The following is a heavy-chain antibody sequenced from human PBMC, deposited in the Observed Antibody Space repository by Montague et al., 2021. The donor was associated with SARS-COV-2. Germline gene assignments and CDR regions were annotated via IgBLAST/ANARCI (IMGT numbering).Heavy chain of an antibody. J-gene: IGHJ2*01. CDR2: IYYSGST. V-gene: IGHV4-31*03. CDR3: ARDPINRITIFGVVTRGWYFDL. CDR1: GGSISSGGYY. Sequence: TLSLTCTVSGGSISSGGYYWSWIRRHPGKGLEWIGFIYYSGSTYYNPSLKSRVTISVDTSKNQFSLKLSSVTAADTAVYYCARDPINRITIFGVVTRGWYFDLWGRGTLVTVSS. D-gene: IGHD3-3*01.